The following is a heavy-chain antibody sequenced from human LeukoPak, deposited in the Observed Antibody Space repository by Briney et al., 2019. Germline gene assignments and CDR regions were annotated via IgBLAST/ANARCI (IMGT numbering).Heavy chain of an antibody. V-gene: IGHV3-66*01. D-gene: IGHD1-26*01. CDR3: AGALSGIDY. J-gene: IGHJ4*02. CDR2: IYSGGRT. Sequence: GGSLRLSCAASGFTFSSNYMSWVRQAPGKGLEWVSVIYSGGRTYYADSVKGRFTISRDNAKNSVYLQMNTLRVDDTAVYYCAGALSGIDYWGQGTLVTVSS. CDR1: GFTFSSNY.